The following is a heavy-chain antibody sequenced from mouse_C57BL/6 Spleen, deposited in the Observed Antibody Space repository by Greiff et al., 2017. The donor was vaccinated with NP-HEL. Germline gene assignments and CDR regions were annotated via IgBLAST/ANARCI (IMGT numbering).Heavy chain of an antibody. CDR2: INPSNGGT. V-gene: IGHV1-53*01. CDR3: ARFRVIYDGYYGDWYFDV. D-gene: IGHD2-3*01. J-gene: IGHJ1*03. Sequence: QVQLKQPGTELVKPGASVKLSCKASGYTFTSYWMHWVKQRPGQGLEWIGNINPSNGGTNYNEKFKSKATLTVDKSSSTAYMQLSSLTSEDSAVYYCARFRVIYDGYYGDWYFDVWGTGTTVTVSS. CDR1: GYTFTSYW.